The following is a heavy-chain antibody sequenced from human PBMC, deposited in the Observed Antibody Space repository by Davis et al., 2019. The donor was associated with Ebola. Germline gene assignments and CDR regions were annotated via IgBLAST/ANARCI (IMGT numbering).Heavy chain of an antibody. CDR2: IIPILGIA. V-gene: IGHV1-69*04. Sequence: SVKVSCKASGGTFSSYAISWVRQAPGQGLEWMGRIIPILGIANYAQKFQGRVTITADKSTSTAYMELSSLRAEDTAVYYCARGLYCSGGSCYSGLDYWGQGTLVTVSS. CDR1: GGTFSSYA. J-gene: IGHJ4*02. CDR3: ARGLYCSGGSCYSGLDY. D-gene: IGHD2-15*01.